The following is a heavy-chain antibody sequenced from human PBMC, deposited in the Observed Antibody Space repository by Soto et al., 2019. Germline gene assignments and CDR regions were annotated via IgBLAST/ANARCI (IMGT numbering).Heavy chain of an antibody. V-gene: IGHV3-7*03. J-gene: IGHJ3*02. Sequence: GGSLRLSCAASGFTFSSYWMSWVRQAPGKGLEWVANIKQDGSEKYYVDSVKGRFTISRDNAKNSLYLQMNSLRAEDTAVYYCARGYCTNGVCYDAFDIWGQGTMVTVSS. CDR3: ARGYCTNGVCYDAFDI. D-gene: IGHD2-8*01. CDR2: IKQDGSEK. CDR1: GFTFSSYW.